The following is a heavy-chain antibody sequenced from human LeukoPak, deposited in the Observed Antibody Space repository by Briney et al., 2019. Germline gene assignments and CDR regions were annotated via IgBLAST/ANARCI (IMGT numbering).Heavy chain of an antibody. CDR3: ARDSRPPAAGSYYYYYGVDV. CDR1: GFTFSSYS. Sequence: GGSLRLSCAASGFTFSSYSMNWVRQAPGKGLEWVSSISSRSSYIYYADSVKGRFTISRDNAKNSLYLQMNSLRAEDTAVYYCARDSRPPAAGSYYYYYGVDVWGQGTTVSVSS. J-gene: IGHJ6*02. CDR2: ISSRSSYI. D-gene: IGHD6-13*01. V-gene: IGHV3-21*01.